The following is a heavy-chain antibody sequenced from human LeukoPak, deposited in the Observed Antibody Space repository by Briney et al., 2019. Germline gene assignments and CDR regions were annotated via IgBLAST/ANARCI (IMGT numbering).Heavy chain of an antibody. J-gene: IGHJ4*02. CDR3: ARDAWGYGDYAGYFDY. CDR1: GFTFSSYG. CDR2: IWYDGSNK. Sequence: GGSLRPSCAASGFTFSSYGMHWVRQAPGKGLEWVAVIWYDGSNKYYADSVKGRFTISRDNSKNTLYLQMNSLRAEDTAVYYCARDAWGYGDYAGYFDYWGQGTLVTVSS. D-gene: IGHD4-17*01. V-gene: IGHV3-33*01.